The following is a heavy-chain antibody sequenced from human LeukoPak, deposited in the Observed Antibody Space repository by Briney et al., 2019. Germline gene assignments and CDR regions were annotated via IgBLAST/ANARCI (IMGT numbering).Heavy chain of an antibody. CDR2: IYHSVST. Sequence: SETLSLTCAVSGYSISSGYYWGWIRQPPGKGLEWIGSIYHSVSTHYNPSLKSRVTISVDTSKNQFSLKLNSVTAADTAVYYCARLWVTMVRGVPFDPWGQGTLVTVSS. V-gene: IGHV4-38-2*01. J-gene: IGHJ5*02. D-gene: IGHD3-10*01. CDR1: GYSISSGYY. CDR3: ARLWVTMVRGVPFDP.